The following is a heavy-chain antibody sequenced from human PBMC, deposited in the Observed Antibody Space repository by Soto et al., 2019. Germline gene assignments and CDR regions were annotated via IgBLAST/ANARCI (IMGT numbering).Heavy chain of an antibody. J-gene: IGHJ6*03. D-gene: IGHD3-3*01. CDR2: ISGSGGST. CDR3: AKGGTIFGVVIIYYYMDV. CDR1: GFTFSSYV. V-gene: IGHV3-23*01. Sequence: EVQLLESGGGLVQPGGSLRLSCAASGFTFSSYVMSWVRQAPGKGLEWVSAISGSGGSTYYADSVKGRFTISRDNSKNTLYLQMNSLRAEDTAVYYCAKGGTIFGVVIIYYYMDVWGKGTTVTVSS.